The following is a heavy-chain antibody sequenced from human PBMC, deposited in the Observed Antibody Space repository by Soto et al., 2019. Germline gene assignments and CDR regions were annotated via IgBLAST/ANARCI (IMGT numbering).Heavy chain of an antibody. CDR3: ARVRAAAVYYYYGMDV. V-gene: IGHV3-21*01. CDR1: GFTFSNAW. J-gene: IGHJ6*02. D-gene: IGHD6-13*01. Sequence: GGSLRLSCAASGFTFSNAWMSWVRQAPGKGLEWVSSISSSSSYIYYADSVKGRFTISRDNAKNSLYLQMNSLRAEDTAVYYCARVRAAAVYYYYGMDVWGQGTTVTVSS. CDR2: ISSSSSYI.